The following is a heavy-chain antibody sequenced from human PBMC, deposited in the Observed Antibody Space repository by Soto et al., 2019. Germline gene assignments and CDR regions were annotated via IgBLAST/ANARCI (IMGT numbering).Heavy chain of an antibody. J-gene: IGHJ4*02. CDR2: INPSGGTA. Sequence: GASVKVSCKASGYTFTSYYIHCVLQAPLQWLEWMGIINPSGGTATSAQKFQGRVTMTRDTSASTVYMELSSLRSEDTAVYFCARAEHYDSSGYYSPFDYWGQGTLVTVSS. V-gene: IGHV1-46*01. CDR3: ARAEHYDSSGYYSPFDY. CDR1: GYTFTSYY. D-gene: IGHD3-22*01.